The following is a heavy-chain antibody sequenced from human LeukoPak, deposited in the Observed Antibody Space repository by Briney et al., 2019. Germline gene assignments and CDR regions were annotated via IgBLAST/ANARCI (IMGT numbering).Heavy chain of an antibody. CDR2: ISSSSTTM. CDR3: ARDEGGTYPLDY. CDR1: GFTFSSYS. J-gene: IGHJ4*02. V-gene: IGHV3-48*04. D-gene: IGHD1-26*01. Sequence: GGSLRLSCAASGFTFSSYSMNWVRQAPGKGLEWVSYISSSSTTMYYADSVKGRFTISRDNAKNSRYLQMNSLRAEDTAVYYCARDEGGTYPLDYWGQGTLVTVSS.